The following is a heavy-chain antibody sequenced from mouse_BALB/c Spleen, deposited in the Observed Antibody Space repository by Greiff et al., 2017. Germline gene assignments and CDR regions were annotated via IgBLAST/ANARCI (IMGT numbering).Heavy chain of an antibody. J-gene: IGHJ1*01. Sequence: EVQLQQSGPELVKPGASVKMSCKASGYTFTSYVMHWVKQKPGQGLEWIGYINPYNDGTKYNEKFKGKATLTSDKSSSTAYMELSSLTSEDSAVYYCARADGYFTPSYFDVWGAGTTVTVSS. CDR1: GYTFTSYV. CDR3: ARADGYFTPSYFDV. V-gene: IGHV1-14*01. D-gene: IGHD2-3*01. CDR2: INPYNDGT.